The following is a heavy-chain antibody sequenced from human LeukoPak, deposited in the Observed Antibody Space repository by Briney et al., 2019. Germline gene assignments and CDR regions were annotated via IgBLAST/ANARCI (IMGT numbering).Heavy chain of an antibody. CDR2: ISGSGGST. CDR1: GFTFSSYA. Sequence: GGSLRLSCAASGFTFSSYAMSWVRQAPGKGLEWVSAISGSGGSTYYADSVKGRFTISRDNSKTTLYLQMNSLRAEDTAVYYCAKLNDSSGYYLFFDYWGQGTLVTVSS. CDR3: AKLNDSSGYYLFFDY. D-gene: IGHD3-22*01. V-gene: IGHV3-23*01. J-gene: IGHJ4*02.